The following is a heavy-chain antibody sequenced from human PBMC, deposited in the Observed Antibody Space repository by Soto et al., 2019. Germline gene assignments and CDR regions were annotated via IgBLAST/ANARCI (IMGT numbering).Heavy chain of an antibody. Sequence: GGSLRLSCAASGFTFSSYGMHWVRQAPGKGLEWVAVISYDGSYKYYADSVKGRFTISRDNSKNTLYLQMNSPRAEDTAVYYCAKDYYRSSGCDYWGQGTLVTVSS. CDR1: GFTFSSYG. J-gene: IGHJ4*02. CDR2: ISYDGSYK. CDR3: AKDYYRSSGCDY. V-gene: IGHV3-30*18. D-gene: IGHD3-22*01.